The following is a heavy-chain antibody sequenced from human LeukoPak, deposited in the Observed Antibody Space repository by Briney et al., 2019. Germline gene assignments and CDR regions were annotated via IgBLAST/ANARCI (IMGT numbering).Heavy chain of an antibody. D-gene: IGHD3-10*01. Sequence: ASVKVSCKASGYTFTGYYMHWVRQAPGQGLEWMGWINPNSGGTNYAQKFQGRVTMTRDTSISTAYMELRSLRSDDTAVYYCARDLITMVRGVTRVYGYWGQGTLVTVSS. V-gene: IGHV1-2*02. CDR1: GYTFTGYY. CDR2: INPNSGGT. CDR3: ARDLITMVRGVTRVYGY. J-gene: IGHJ4*02.